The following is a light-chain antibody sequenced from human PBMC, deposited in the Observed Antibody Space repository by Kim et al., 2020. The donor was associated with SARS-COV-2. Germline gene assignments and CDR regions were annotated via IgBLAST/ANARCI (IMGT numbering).Light chain of an antibody. CDR3: GAWDDTLSGPV. J-gene: IGLJ3*02. Sequence: GPRVTISCSGSTSNIGSNNIYWYQQVSGRAPRLLIYRNDQRPSGVPDRFSGSKSGTSASLAISGLRSEDEGDYYCGAWDDTLSGPVFGGGTQLTVL. CDR1: TSNIGSNN. V-gene: IGLV1-47*01. CDR2: RND.